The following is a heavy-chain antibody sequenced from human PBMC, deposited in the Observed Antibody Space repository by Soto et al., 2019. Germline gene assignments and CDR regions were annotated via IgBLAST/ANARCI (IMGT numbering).Heavy chain of an antibody. CDR3: ARGGGFCGADCYKGGIDY. V-gene: IGHV3-30-3*01. CDR1: GFTFSPYT. Sequence: QVQLVESGGGVGQPGRSLRLSCAAPGFTFSPYTMHWVRQPPGKGLEWVAVISYDGSDKNYADSVRGRFTISRDNSKNTLFLQMNSLRAEDTALYYCARGGGFCGADCYKGGIDYWGQGALVTVSS. D-gene: IGHD2-21*02. CDR2: ISYDGSDK. J-gene: IGHJ4*02.